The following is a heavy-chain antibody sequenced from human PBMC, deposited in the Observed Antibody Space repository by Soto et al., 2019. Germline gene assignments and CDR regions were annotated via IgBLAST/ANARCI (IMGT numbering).Heavy chain of an antibody. Sequence: SETLSLTCTVSGSSINSSGYYWGWIRQPPGKGLEWIGSMFYGVSTYYNPPLKSRVTVSVDTSKNQFSLNLRSVTAADTAVYYCARLPSRHLVDYWGQGTLVTVSS. CDR1: GSSINSSGYY. D-gene: IGHD3-3*02. V-gene: IGHV4-39*01. CDR2: MFYGVST. J-gene: IGHJ4*02. CDR3: ARLPSRHLVDY.